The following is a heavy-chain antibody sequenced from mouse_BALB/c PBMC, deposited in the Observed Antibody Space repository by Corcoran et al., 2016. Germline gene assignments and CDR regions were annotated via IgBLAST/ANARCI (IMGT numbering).Heavy chain of an antibody. CDR1: GYTFTSYV. CDR2: IYPYNEGI. CDR3: AREVPGGNSFDY. Sequence: EVQLQQSGPELVKPGASVKMSCKASGYTFTSYVIHWVKQTPGQGLEWIGYIYPYNEGIKYNEKFKGKATLTLDNSSSTAYMGINSLTSEDSAVYFGAREVPGGNSFDYWGQGTTLAVAS. D-gene: IGHD2-1*01. J-gene: IGHJ2*01. V-gene: IGHV1S136*01.